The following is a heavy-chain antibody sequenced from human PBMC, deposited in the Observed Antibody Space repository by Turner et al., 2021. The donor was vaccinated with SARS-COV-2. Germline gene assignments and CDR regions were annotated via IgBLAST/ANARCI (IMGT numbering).Heavy chain of an antibody. J-gene: IGHJ6*02. CDR1: GGSISSSSYY. D-gene: IGHD3-22*01. CDR3: ARRLVVQGTGDYSYYYGMDV. Sequence: QLQLQESGPGLVKPAEPLALTCTVPGGSISSSSYYWGWIRQPPGKGLERIGNIYYSGRTYYNPSLKSRVTISVDTSKNQFSLTLSSVTATDTAVYYCARRLVVQGTGDYSYYYGMDVWGQGTTVTVSS. CDR2: IYYSGRT. V-gene: IGHV4-39*01.